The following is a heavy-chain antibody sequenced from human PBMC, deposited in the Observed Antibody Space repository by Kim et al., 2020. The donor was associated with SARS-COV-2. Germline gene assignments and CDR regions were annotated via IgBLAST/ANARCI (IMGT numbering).Heavy chain of an antibody. CDR2: INGDGTAT. D-gene: IGHD6-19*01. J-gene: IGHJ4*02. CDR3: ARDNGWSYDY. CDR1: GLTFRTSW. Sequence: GGSLRLSCVASGLTFRTSWMHWVRQTPGKGLIWVSHINGDGTATSYADSVRGRFTISRDNAKNTLYLQMNSLTVEDTAVYYCARDNGWSYDYWGQRTLVSVSS. V-gene: IGHV3-74*01.